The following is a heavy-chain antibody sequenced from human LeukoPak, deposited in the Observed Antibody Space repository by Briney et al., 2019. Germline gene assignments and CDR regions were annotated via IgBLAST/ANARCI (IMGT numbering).Heavy chain of an antibody. Sequence: ASVKVSCKASGYTFTSYYMHWVRRAPGQGLEWMGIINPSGGSTSYAQKFQGRVTMTRDTSTSTVYMELSSLRSEDTAVYYCARDGYYYDSSGYEWGYYFDYWGQGTLVTVSS. V-gene: IGHV1-46*01. J-gene: IGHJ4*02. CDR1: GYTFTSYY. CDR3: ARDGYYYDSSGYEWGYYFDY. D-gene: IGHD3-22*01. CDR2: INPSGGST.